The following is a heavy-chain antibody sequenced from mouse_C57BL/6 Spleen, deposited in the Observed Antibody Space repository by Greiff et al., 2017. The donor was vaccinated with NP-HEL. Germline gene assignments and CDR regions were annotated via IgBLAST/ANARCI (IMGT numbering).Heavy chain of an antibody. Sequence: EVKLQQSGPELVKPGASVKISCKASGYTFTDYYMNWVKQSHGKSLEWIGDINPNNGGTSYNQKFKGKATLTVDKSSSTAYMELRSLTSEDSAVYYCARSTITTVVPSMDYWGQGTSVTVSS. V-gene: IGHV1-26*01. CDR1: GYTFTDYY. D-gene: IGHD1-1*01. CDR3: ARSTITTVVPSMDY. CDR2: INPNNGGT. J-gene: IGHJ4*01.